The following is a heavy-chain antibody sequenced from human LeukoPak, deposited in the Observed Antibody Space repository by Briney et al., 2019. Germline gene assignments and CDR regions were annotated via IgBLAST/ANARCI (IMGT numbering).Heavy chain of an antibody. J-gene: IGHJ4*02. CDR3: ARQASVPGYYDSSGYHPFDY. CDR1: GYSFTSYC. V-gene: IGHV5-51*01. D-gene: IGHD3-22*01. CDR2: ICPGVSDA. Sequence: GESLKISCKGSGYSFTSYCIGWVRQMPGKGLEWMGIICPGVSDARYTPSFQGQVTISADKSISTAYLQWSSLKASDTAMYYCARQASVPGYYDSSGYHPFDYWGQGTLVTASS.